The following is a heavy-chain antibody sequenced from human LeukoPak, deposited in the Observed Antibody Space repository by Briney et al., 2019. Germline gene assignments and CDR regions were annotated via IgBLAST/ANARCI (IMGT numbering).Heavy chain of an antibody. J-gene: IGHJ4*02. CDR2: ISTSGNDI. CDR1: GFIFSNYE. V-gene: IGHV3-48*03. CDR3: ARGAQWVLDY. Sequence: GGSLRLSCADSGFIFSNYEINWVRQAPGEGLEWISYISTSGNDIYYADSVKGRFTISRDNAKNSLYLQLNSLRADDTAVYYCARGAQWVLDYWGQGTLVTVSS. D-gene: IGHD1-26*01.